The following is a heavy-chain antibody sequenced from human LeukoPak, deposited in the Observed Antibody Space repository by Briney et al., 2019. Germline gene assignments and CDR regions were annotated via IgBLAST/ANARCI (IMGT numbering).Heavy chain of an antibody. V-gene: IGHV3-21*01. D-gene: IGHD3-9*01. Sequence: GGSLRLSRAASGFTFSSYSMNWVRQAPGKGLEWVSSISSSSSYIYYADSVKGRFTISRDNAKNSLYLQMNSLRAEDTAVYYCARDVSAVSGDIRANSFDYWGQGTLVTVSS. CDR1: GFTFSSYS. J-gene: IGHJ4*02. CDR3: ARDVSAVSGDIRANSFDY. CDR2: ISSSSSYI.